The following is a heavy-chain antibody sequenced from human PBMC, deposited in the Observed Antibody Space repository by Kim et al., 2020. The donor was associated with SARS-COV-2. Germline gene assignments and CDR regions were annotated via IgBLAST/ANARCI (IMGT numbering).Heavy chain of an antibody. V-gene: IGHV3-7*03. CDR1: RFTFDIFW. CDR3: VRGRALDV. J-gene: IGHJ6*02. Sequence: GGSLRLSCAASRFTFDIFWMHWVRQVPGKGLEWVANIKPDGGEKYYVDSVEGRFTISRDNAKNSLYLQMNSLRAEATAVYYCVRGRALDVWGQGTTVTVS. CDR2: IKPDGGEK.